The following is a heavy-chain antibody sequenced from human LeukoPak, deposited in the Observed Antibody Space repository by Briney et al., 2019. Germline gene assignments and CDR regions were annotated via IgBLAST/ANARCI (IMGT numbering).Heavy chain of an antibody. Sequence: ASVKVSCKTSGYTFTNYDINWVRQATGQGLEWMGWINPKSGRTGYAQKFQGRVTMTRDTSISTAYMELSRLRSDDTAVYYCARDDCSSTSCYGYWGQGTLVTVSS. CDR3: ARDDCSSTSCYGY. CDR2: INPKSGRT. D-gene: IGHD2-2*01. J-gene: IGHJ4*02. V-gene: IGHV1-8*02. CDR1: GYTFTNYD.